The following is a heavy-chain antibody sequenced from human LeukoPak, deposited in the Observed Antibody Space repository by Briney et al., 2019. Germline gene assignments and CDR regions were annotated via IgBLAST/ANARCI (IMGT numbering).Heavy chain of an antibody. CDR3: AKDRDRDYYDSSGYYSGY. J-gene: IGHJ4*02. D-gene: IGHD3-22*01. CDR1: GFTFSSYA. Sequence: GGSLRLSCAASGFTFSSYAMSWVRQAPGKGLEWVSAISGSGGSTYYADSVKGRFTISRDNSKNTLCLQMNSLRAEDTAVYYCAKDRDRDYYDSSGYYSGYWGQGTLVTVSS. CDR2: ISGSGGST. V-gene: IGHV3-23*01.